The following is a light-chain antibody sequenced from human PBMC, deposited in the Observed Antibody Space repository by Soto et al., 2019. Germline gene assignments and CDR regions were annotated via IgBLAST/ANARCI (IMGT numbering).Light chain of an antibody. CDR1: QSISTY. J-gene: IGKJ1*01. Sequence: DIQLTQSPSSLSASVGDRVTITCRASQSISTYLNWYQQKPGKAPKLLIYAVSNLQSGVPSRFSGSGSGTDFTLTISSLQPEDFAGYYCQQSYSTFWTFGQGTKVEIK. CDR3: QQSYSTFWT. CDR2: AVS. V-gene: IGKV1-39*01.